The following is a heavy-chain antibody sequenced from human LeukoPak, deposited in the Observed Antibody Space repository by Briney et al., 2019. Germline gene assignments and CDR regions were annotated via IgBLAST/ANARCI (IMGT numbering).Heavy chain of an antibody. Sequence: GGSLRLSCAASGFTVSSNYMSWVRQAPGKGLEWVSVIYSGGSTYYADSVKGRFTISRDNSKNTLYLQMSSLRAEDTAVYYCAKPEKTWIQLWLRIYDYYYYGMDVWGQGTTVTVSS. CDR2: IYSGGST. V-gene: IGHV3-66*01. J-gene: IGHJ6*02. D-gene: IGHD5-18*01. CDR3: AKPEKTWIQLWLRIYDYYYYGMDV. CDR1: GFTVSSNY.